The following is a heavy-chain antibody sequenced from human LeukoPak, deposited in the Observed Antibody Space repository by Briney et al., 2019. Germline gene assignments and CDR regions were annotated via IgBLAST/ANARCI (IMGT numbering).Heavy chain of an antibody. CDR3: ARRPLPAAISYHFDY. V-gene: IGHV3-74*01. Sequence: GGSLRLSCAVSGFTFSSYWMHWVRQAPGKGLVRVSRINSDGSSTSYADSVKGRFTISRDNAKNTLYLQMNSLRAEDTAVYYCARRPLPAAISYHFDYWGHGTPVTVSS. CDR1: GFTFSSYW. D-gene: IGHD2-2*01. CDR2: INSDGSST. J-gene: IGHJ4*01.